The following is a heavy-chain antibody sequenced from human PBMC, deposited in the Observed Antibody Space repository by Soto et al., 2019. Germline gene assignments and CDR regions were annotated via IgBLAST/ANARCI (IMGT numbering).Heavy chain of an antibody. J-gene: IGHJ6*02. CDR1: GGSISSSSYY. D-gene: IGHD5-12*01. V-gene: IGHV4-39*01. CDR2: IYYSGST. Sequence: TSETLSLTCTVSGGSISSSSYYWGWIRQPPGKGLEWIGSIYYSGSTYYNPSLKSRVTISVDTSKNQFSLKLSSVTAADTAVYYCARRRNSGYDYVHYYYYYGMDVWGQGTTVTVSS. CDR3: ARRRNSGYDYVHYYYYYGMDV.